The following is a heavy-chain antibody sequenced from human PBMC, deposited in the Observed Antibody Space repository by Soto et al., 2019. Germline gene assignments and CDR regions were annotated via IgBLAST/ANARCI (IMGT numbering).Heavy chain of an antibody. V-gene: IGHV3-30-3*01. CDR1: GFVFSNYA. J-gene: IGHJ3*02. Sequence: PGGSLRLSCAASGFVFSNYAVHWVPQAPGKGLEWVAIISYDGSNKYYADSVKGRFTISRDNSKTTLYLQMNSLRADDTAVYYCARGGSYHAFDIWGQGTMVTSSS. D-gene: IGHD5-18*01. CDR3: ARGGSYHAFDI. CDR2: ISYDGSNK.